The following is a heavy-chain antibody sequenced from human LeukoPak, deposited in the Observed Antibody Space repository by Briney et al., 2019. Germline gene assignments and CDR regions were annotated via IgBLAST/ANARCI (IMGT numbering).Heavy chain of an antibody. D-gene: IGHD6-19*01. V-gene: IGHV3-9*03. Sequence: PGGSLRLSCAASGFTFDDYAMHWVRQAPGKGLEWVSGISWNSGRIGYADSVKGRFTISRDNAKNSLYLQMNSLRAEDMAFYYCAKDITGGGSDWYGGMDYWGQGTQVTVSS. CDR3: AKDITGGGSDWYGGMDY. CDR1: GFTFDDYA. J-gene: IGHJ4*02. CDR2: ISWNSGRI.